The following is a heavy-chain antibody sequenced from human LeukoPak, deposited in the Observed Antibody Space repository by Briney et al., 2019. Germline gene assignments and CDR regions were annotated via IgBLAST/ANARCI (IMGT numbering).Heavy chain of an antibody. CDR2: INHSGST. V-gene: IGHV4-34*01. D-gene: IGHD4-17*01. CDR1: GVSFSGYY. CDR3: TTVPSYYYGMDV. J-gene: IGHJ6*02. Sequence: SETLSLTCAVYGVSFSGYYWSWIRQPPGKGLEWIGEINHSGSTNYNPSLKSRVTIPVDTSKNQFSLKLSSVTAADTAVYYCTTVPSYYYGMDVWGQGTTVTVSS.